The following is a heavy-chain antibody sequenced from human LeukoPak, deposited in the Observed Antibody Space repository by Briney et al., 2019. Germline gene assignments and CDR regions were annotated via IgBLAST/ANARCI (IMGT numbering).Heavy chain of an antibody. CDR2: IYYSGTS. D-gene: IGHD6-13*01. CDR1: GGSIRSSH. V-gene: IGHV4-59*01. J-gene: IGHJ5*02. Sequence: SGTLSLTCTVSGGSIRSSHWSWIRQPPGKGQEFIGYIYYSGTSNYNPSLKSRVTMSVDTSNNQFSLKLNSVTAADTAVYYCAKAAGYSTIYWFDPWGQGTLVTVSS. CDR3: AKAAGYSTIYWFDP.